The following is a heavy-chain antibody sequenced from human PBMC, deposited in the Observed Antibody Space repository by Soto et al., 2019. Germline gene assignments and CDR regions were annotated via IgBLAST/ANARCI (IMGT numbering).Heavy chain of an antibody. CDR2: INAGNGNT. D-gene: IGHD1-26*01. CDR1: GYIFTSYA. V-gene: IGHV1-3*01. CDR3: AKTTQVVGAVFDWFDP. Sequence: VSVKVSCKASGYIFTSYAIHWVRQAPGQGLEWLGWINAGNGNTKYSQKFQGRVTITRDTPASTAYMELSSLESEDTAIYYCAKTTQVVGAVFDWFDPWGQGALVTVSS. J-gene: IGHJ5*02.